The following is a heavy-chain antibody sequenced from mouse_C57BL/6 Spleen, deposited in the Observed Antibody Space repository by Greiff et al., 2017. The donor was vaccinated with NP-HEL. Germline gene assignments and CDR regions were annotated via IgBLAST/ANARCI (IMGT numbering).Heavy chain of an antibody. CDR1: GYTFTSYW. CDR3: ASVVDWYGDV. V-gene: IGHV1-53*01. D-gene: IGHD1-1*02. CDR2: INPSNGGT. Sequence: VQLQQPGTELVKPGASGYTFTSYWMHWVKQRPGQGLEWIGNINPSNGGTNYNEKFKSKATLTVDKSSSTAYMQLSSLTSEDSAVYYCASVVDWYGDVWGTGTTVTVSS. J-gene: IGHJ1*03.